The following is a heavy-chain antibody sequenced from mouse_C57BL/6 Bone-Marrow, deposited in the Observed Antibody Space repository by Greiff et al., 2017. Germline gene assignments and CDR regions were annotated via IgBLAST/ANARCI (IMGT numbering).Heavy chain of an antibody. CDR3: ARGGNPHYMDY. J-gene: IGHJ2*01. CDR1: GFTFSDYY. Sequence: EVMLVESEGGLVQPGSSMNLSCTASGFTFSDYYMAWVRPVPEKGLEWVANINYDGRRNYYLASLKSRFIISRDNAKNILYLQMSSLKSEDTDTYYCARGGNPHYMDYWGQGTTLTVSA. D-gene: IGHD2-1*01. V-gene: IGHV5-16*01. CDR2: INYDGRRN.